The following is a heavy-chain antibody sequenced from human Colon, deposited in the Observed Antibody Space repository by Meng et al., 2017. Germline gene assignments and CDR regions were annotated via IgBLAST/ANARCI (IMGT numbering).Heavy chain of an antibody. D-gene: IGHD2-2*01. CDR2: IHSSGNT. Sequence: QVQLQESGPGVVKPSQTLSLTCTLSGGSINSADYYWNWIRQSPGKGLEWLGYIHSSGNTYYTPSLKSRLTMSLDTSKNQFSLRLTSVTAADTAVYYCARNPVIPDARTFDFWGQGALVTGLL. CDR3: ARNPVIPDARTFDF. V-gene: IGHV4-30-4*01. CDR1: GGSINSADYY. J-gene: IGHJ4*02.